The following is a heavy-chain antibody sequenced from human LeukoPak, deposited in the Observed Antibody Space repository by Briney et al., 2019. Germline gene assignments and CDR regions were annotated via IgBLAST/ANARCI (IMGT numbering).Heavy chain of an antibody. J-gene: IGHJ4*02. CDR2: ISGSGGST. Sequence: GGSLRLSCAASGFTFSSYAMSWVRQAPGKGLEWVSAISGSGGSTYYADSVKGRFTISRDNSKNTLYLQMNSLRAEDTAVYYCAKDVRPMVRGAPLDYWGQGTLVTVSS. D-gene: IGHD3-10*01. CDR3: AKDVRPMVRGAPLDY. CDR1: GFTFSSYA. V-gene: IGHV3-23*01.